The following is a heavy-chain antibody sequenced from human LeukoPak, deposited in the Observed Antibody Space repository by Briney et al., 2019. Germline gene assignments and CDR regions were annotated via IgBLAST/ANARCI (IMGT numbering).Heavy chain of an antibody. CDR1: GFTFSSYS. J-gene: IGHJ6*02. CDR3: ARDGRHGGYDFWSGDELYYYYYGMDV. CDR2: ISYDGSNK. D-gene: IGHD3-3*01. Sequence: PGRSLRLSCAAYGFTFSSYSMQWVRQAPGKVLEWVAVISYDGSNKYYADSVKGRFTISRDNSKNTLYLQMNSLRAEDTAVYYCARDGRHGGYDFWSGDELYYYYYGMDVWGQGTTVTVSS. V-gene: IGHV3-30-3*01.